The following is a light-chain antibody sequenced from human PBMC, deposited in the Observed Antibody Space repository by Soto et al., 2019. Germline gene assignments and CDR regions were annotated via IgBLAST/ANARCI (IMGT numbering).Light chain of an antibody. V-gene: IGKV3-20*01. CDR3: QQYGGSPWT. CDR2: TTS. Sequence: EIVLTQSPDTLSLSPGERATLSCRASHNVSSNYLAWYQQKPGQAPRLLIYTTSNRATGIPERFSGHGSGTDFTLTISRLEPEDFAVYYCQQYGGSPWTFGQGTKVEIK. CDR1: HNVSSNY. J-gene: IGKJ1*01.